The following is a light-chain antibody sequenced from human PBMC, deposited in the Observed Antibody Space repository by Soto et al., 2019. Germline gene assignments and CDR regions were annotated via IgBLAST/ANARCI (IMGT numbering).Light chain of an antibody. CDR3: AAWDDSLNGRV. CDR1: NSNIGPNT. Sequence: QPVLTQPPSASGTPGQRVTISCSGGNSNIGPNTVNWYQQLPGTAPKLLMYSNDQRPSGVPDRFSGSRSGTSASLAISGLQSEDEADYYCAAWDDSLNGRVFGGGTKLTVL. J-gene: IGLJ3*02. CDR2: SND. V-gene: IGLV1-44*01.